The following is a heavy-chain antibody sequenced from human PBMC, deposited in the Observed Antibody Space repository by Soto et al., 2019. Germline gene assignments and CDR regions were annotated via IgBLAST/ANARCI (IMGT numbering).Heavy chain of an antibody. V-gene: IGHV3-64D*06. CDR1: GFTFSSYA. CDR2: ISSNGGST. CDR3: VKDGGITLDPFWPSFFDY. Sequence: GGSLRLSCSASGFTFSSYAMHWVRQAPGKGLEYVSAISSNGGSTYYADSVKGRFTISRDNSKNTLYLQMSSLRAEDTAVYYCVKDGGITLDPFWPSFFDYWGQGTLVTVSS. J-gene: IGHJ4*02. D-gene: IGHD1-20*01.